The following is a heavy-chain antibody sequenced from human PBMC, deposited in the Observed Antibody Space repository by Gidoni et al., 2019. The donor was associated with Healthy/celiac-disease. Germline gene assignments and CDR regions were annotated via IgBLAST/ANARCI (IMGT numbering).Heavy chain of an antibody. Sequence: QVQLQESGPGLEKPSETLSLPRTVSGGPISCYYWSWIRQPPGKGLEWIGYIYYSGSTTYNPSHKSRVTISVDTSKNQFSLKLSSVTAADTAVYYCARARLLAAAGQGYFDYWGQGTLVTVSS. D-gene: IGHD6-13*01. V-gene: IGHV4-59*01. J-gene: IGHJ4*02. CDR2: IYYSGST. CDR1: GGPISCYY. CDR3: ARARLLAAAGQGYFDY.